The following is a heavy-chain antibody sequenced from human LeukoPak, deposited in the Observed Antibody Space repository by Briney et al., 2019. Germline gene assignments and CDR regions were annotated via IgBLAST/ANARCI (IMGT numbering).Heavy chain of an antibody. CDR3: AKVRTDYYDSSGHAEYFQH. D-gene: IGHD3-22*01. CDR1: GFTFSSYA. V-gene: IGHV3-23*01. CDR2: ISGSGGST. J-gene: IGHJ1*01. Sequence: GGSLRLSCAASGFTFSSYAMSWVRQAPGKGLEWVSAISGSGGSTYYADSVKGRFTISRDNSKNTLYLQMNSLRAEATAVYYCAKVRTDYYDSSGHAEYFQHWGQGTLVTVSS.